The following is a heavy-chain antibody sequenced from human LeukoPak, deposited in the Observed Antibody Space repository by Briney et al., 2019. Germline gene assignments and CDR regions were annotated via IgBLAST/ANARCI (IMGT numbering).Heavy chain of an antibody. CDR3: AREGENWGRYWYFDL. D-gene: IGHD7-27*01. V-gene: IGHV3-23*01. CDR1: GFTFSSYA. CDR2: ISGSGGST. J-gene: IGHJ2*01. Sequence: GGSLRPSCAASGFTFSSYAMSWVRQAPGKGLEWVSAISGSGGSTYYADSVKGRFTISRDNSKNMLYLQMNSLRAEDTAVYYCAREGENWGRYWYFDLWGRGTLVTVSS.